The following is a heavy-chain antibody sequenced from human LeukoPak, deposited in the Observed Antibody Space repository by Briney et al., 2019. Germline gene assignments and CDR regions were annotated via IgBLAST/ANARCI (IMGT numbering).Heavy chain of an antibody. V-gene: IGHV4-59*01. CDR3: ARRGLSMIPHDFDI. CDR1: GGSMNSYY. CDR2: IYYSGGP. J-gene: IGHJ3*02. D-gene: IGHD4/OR15-4a*01. Sequence: PSETLSLTCTLSGGSMNSYYWSWIRQPPGKGLKCIAYIYYSGGPIYKPSVKSGFTISIDTSKNQFSLKLSSVTAADTAVYYCARRGLSMIPHDFDIWGRGTMVTVSS.